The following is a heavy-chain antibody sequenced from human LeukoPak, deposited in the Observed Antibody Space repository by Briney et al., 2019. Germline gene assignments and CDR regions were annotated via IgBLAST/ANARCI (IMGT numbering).Heavy chain of an antibody. Sequence: PGGSLRLSCVASGFTFNSYAMSWVRQAPGKGLEWVSHISGDGGTTYYADSVKGRFTISRDSSKNTLYLQMTSLRAEDTAIYYCAKGGFSGYDLYWYFDLWGRGTLVTVSS. CDR2: ISGDGGTT. CDR3: AKGGFSGYDLYWYFDL. V-gene: IGHV3-23*01. D-gene: IGHD5-12*01. CDR1: GFTFNSYA. J-gene: IGHJ2*01.